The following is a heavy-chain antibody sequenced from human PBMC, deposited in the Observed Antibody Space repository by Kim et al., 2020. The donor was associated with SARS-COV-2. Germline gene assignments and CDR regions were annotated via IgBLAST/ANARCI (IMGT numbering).Heavy chain of an antibody. D-gene: IGHD5-12*01. CDR3: ARGRDGYNTYYFDY. V-gene: IGHV1-69*04. Sequence: SVKVSCKASGGTFSSYAISWVRQAPGQGLEWMGRIIPILGIANYAQKFQGRVTITADKSTSTAYMELSSLRSEDTAVYYCARGRDGYNTYYFDYWGQGTLVTVSS. J-gene: IGHJ4*02. CDR2: IIPILGIA. CDR1: GGTFSSYA.